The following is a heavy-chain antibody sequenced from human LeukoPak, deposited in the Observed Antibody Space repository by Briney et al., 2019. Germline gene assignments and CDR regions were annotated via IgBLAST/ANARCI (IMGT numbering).Heavy chain of an antibody. V-gene: IGHV3-23*01. CDR1: GFTFSSYA. Sequence: GGSLRLSCAASGFTFSSYAMSWVRQAPGKGLEWVSAISGSGGSTYYADSVKGRLTISRDNSKNTLYLQMNSLRAEDTAVYYCAKSGLASFGGVIVINSPFDYWGQGTLVTVSS. CDR2: ISGSGGST. D-gene: IGHD3-16*02. CDR3: AKSGLASFGGVIVINSPFDY. J-gene: IGHJ4*02.